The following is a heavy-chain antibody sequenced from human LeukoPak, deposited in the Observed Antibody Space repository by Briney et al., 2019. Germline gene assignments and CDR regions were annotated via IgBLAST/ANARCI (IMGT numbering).Heavy chain of an antibody. Sequence: SETLSLTCTVSGGSISGYFWNWIRQSPGKGLEWIGYIYHDGSTSYNPSLKSRITISLDTSKNQFSLKMNSVTAADTALYYCARGSSYYMDVWGKGTTVTVSS. CDR2: IYHDGST. V-gene: IGHV4-59*08. CDR3: ARGSSYYMDV. J-gene: IGHJ6*03. D-gene: IGHD3-10*01. CDR1: GGSISGYF.